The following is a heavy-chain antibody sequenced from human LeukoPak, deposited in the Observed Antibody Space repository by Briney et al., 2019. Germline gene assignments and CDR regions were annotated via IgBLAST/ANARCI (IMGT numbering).Heavy chain of an antibody. CDR2: ISYDGSNK. V-gene: IGHV3-30*04. J-gene: IGHJ4*02. CDR3: ARPSGSYSSDFDY. D-gene: IGHD6-25*01. CDR1: GFTLSSYA. Sequence: GGSLRLSCAASGFTLSSYAMHWVRQAPGKGLEWVAVISYDGSNKYYADSVKGRFTISRDNSKNTLYLQMNSLRAEDRAVYYCARPSGSYSSDFDYWGQGTLVTVSS.